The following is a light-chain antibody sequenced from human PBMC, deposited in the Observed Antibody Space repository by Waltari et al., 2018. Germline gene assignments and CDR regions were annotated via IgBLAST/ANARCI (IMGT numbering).Light chain of an antibody. Sequence: ELVLKQSPGTLSLCRGESATHSCRTSQSVTRALAWYQQKPGQAPRLLIYGASNRATGIPDRFSGSGSGTDFSLTISSLEPEDFAVYYCQHYLRLPVTFGQGTKVEVK. CDR3: QHYLRLPVT. V-gene: IGKV3-20*01. CDR1: QSVTRA. J-gene: IGKJ1*01. CDR2: GAS.